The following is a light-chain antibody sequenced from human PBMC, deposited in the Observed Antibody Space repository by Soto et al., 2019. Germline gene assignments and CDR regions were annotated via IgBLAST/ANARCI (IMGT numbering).Light chain of an antibody. Sequence: EILMTQSPATLSVSPGDRATLSCRASQSVSDNLAWYQQKPGQAPRLLIYGASTRATGIPARFSGSGSGTEFTLTISSLQSEDFAVYYCQQYNNWPPVTFGGGTKVDIK. CDR1: QSVSDN. CDR3: QQYNNWPPVT. V-gene: IGKV3-15*01. CDR2: GAS. J-gene: IGKJ4*01.